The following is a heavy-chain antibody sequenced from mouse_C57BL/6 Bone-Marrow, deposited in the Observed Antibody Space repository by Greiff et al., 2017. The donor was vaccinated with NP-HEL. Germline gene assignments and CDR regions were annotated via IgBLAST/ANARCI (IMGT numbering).Heavy chain of an antibody. CDR3: ARSIYYDSADDPFYAMDY. CDR1: GFTFTDYY. V-gene: IGHV7-3*01. Sequence: EVKVVESGGGLVQPGGSLSLSCAASGFTFTDYYMSWVRQPPGKALEWLGFIRNKANGYTTEYSATVKGRFTISRDNSQSILYLQMNALRAEDSAAYYCARSIYYDSADDPFYAMDYWGQGTSVTVSS. CDR2: IRNKANGYTT. J-gene: IGHJ4*01. D-gene: IGHD2-4*01.